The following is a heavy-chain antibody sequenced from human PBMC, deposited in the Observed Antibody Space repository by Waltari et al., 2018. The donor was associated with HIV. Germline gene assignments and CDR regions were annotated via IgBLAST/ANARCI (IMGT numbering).Heavy chain of an antibody. D-gene: IGHD3-10*01. Sequence: EVQLVESGGGLVKPGGSLRLSCAASGFTFSSYSMNWVRQAPGKGLEWVSSISSSSSYIYHADSVKGRFTISRDNAKNSLYLQMNSLRAEDTAVYYCARGGGYSGENWFDPWGQGTLVTVSS. CDR2: ISSSSSYI. CDR3: ARGGGYSGENWFDP. V-gene: IGHV3-21*01. J-gene: IGHJ5*02. CDR1: GFTFSSYS.